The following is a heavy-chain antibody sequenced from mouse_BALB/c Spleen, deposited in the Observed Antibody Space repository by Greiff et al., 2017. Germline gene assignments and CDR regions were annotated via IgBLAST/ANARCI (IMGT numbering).Heavy chain of an antibody. D-gene: IGHD2-14*01. CDR1: GYTFTDYN. V-gene: IGHV1S29*02. CDR2: IYPYNGGT. Sequence: VHVKQSGPELVKPGASVKISCKASGYTFTDYNMHWVKQSHGKSLEWIGYIYPYNGGTGYNQKFKSKATLTVDNSSSTAYMELRSLTSEDSAVYYCARGGYRNGGAWFAYWGQGTLVTVAA. J-gene: IGHJ3*01. CDR3: ARGGYRNGGAWFAY.